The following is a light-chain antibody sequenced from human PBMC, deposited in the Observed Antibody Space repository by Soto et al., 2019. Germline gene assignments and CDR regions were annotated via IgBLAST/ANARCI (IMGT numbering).Light chain of an antibody. J-gene: IGKJ1*01. V-gene: IGKV1-5*03. CDR2: RAS. Sequence: EIPLTQKPYTLSRSLSDIVTITFRASLDIGTWLAWYQQKPEKAPKVLIYRASHLESGVPSRFSASGSGTEFSLTIYSLQADDFATYYCQQYQSHSWRFGQGAKLDIK. CDR1: LDIGTW. CDR3: QQYQSHSWR.